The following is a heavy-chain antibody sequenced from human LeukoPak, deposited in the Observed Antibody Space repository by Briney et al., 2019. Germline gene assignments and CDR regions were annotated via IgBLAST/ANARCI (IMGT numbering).Heavy chain of an antibody. V-gene: IGHV3-64*01. Sequence: GGSLRLSCAASGFTFSSYAMHWVRQAPEKGLEYVSAISSNGGSTYYANSVKGRFTISRDNSKNTLYLQMGSLRAEDMAVYYCARNPRGGSYHGYWGQGTLVTVSS. J-gene: IGHJ4*02. CDR1: GFTFSSYA. CDR3: ARNPRGGSYHGY. D-gene: IGHD1-26*01. CDR2: ISSNGGST.